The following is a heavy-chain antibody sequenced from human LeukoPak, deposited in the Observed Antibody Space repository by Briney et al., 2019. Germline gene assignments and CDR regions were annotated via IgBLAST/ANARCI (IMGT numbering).Heavy chain of an antibody. CDR1: GGTFSSYA. V-gene: IGHV1-69*01. D-gene: IGHD6-13*01. J-gene: IGHJ4*02. CDR3: ARLASEQQLVGRQQYYFDY. Sequence: SVKVSCKASGGTFSSYAISWVRQAPGQGPEWMGGIIPIFGTANYAQKFQGRVTITADESTSTAYMELSSLRSGDTAVYYCARLASEQQLVGRQQYYFDYWGQGTLVTVSS. CDR2: IIPIFGTA.